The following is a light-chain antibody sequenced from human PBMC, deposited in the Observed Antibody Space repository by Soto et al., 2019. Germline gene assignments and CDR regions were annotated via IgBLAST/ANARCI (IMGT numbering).Light chain of an antibody. CDR1: SSDVGTYKY. Sequence: QSVLTQPASVSGSPGQSITLSCTGTSSDVGTYKYVSWYQQHPGKAPKLMIYDVSNRPSGVSNRFSGSKSGNTASLTISGLQAEDEADYYCNSYTTSSTLVFGTGTKVTV. V-gene: IGLV2-14*03. CDR2: DVS. CDR3: NSYTTSSTLV. J-gene: IGLJ1*01.